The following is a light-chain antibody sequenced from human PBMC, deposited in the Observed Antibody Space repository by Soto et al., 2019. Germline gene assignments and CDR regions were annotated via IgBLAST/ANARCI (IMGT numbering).Light chain of an antibody. J-gene: IGKJ1*01. CDR1: QSISSY. V-gene: IGKV1-9*01. CDR2: AAS. CDR3: QQLNSYPAWT. Sequence: DIQLTQSPSFLSASVGDRVTITCRASQSISSYLAWYQQKPGKAPKLLIYAASTLQSGVPSRFSGSGSGTEFTLTISSLQPEDVATYYCQQLNSYPAWTFGQGTKVEIK.